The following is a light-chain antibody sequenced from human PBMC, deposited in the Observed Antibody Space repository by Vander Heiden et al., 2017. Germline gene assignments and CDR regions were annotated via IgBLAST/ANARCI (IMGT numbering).Light chain of an antibody. CDR2: GNN. CDR3: QSYDSSLTGSYV. CDR1: SSNIGAGYD. J-gene: IGLJ1*01. V-gene: IGLV1-40*01. Sequence: QSVLTQPPSVSGAPGQRVTISCTGSSSNIGAGYDVHWYQHLPVTAPKFLIYGNNNRPSWVPDRFSGSKSGTSASLVISGLQAEDEADYYCQSYDSSLTGSYVFGTGTKVSVL.